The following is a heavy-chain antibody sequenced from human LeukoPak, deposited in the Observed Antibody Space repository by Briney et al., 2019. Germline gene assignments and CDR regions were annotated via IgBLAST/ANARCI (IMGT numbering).Heavy chain of an antibody. J-gene: IGHJ3*02. D-gene: IGHD3-22*01. V-gene: IGHV3-23*01. CDR3: AKHYYDSSGYYYASLDAFDI. CDR2: ISGSGGST. CDR1: GFTFSSYA. Sequence: PGGSLRLSCAASGFTFSSYAMSWVRQAPGKGLEWVSAISGSGGSTYYADSVKGRFTISRDNSKNTLYLQMNSLRAEDTAVYYCAKHYYDSSGYYYASLDAFDIWGQGTMVTVSS.